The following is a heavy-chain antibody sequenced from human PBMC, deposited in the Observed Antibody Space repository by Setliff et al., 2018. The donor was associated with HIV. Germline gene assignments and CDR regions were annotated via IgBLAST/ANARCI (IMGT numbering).Heavy chain of an antibody. CDR2: VYYSGDT. J-gene: IGHJ4*02. D-gene: IGHD6-19*01. CDR1: GGSISSHY. Sequence: PSETLSLTCSVSGGSISSHYWTWIRQSPGKGLEWIGSVYYSGDTDYNPSLKSRVSTSVDTSKNQLSLKLSSVTAADTAVYYCARHTIGVATWSDGFDFWGQGRLVTVSS. CDR3: ARHTIGVATWSDGFDF. V-gene: IGHV4-59*11.